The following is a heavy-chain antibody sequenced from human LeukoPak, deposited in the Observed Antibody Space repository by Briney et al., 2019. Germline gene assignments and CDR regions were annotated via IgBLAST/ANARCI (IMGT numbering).Heavy chain of an antibody. Sequence: SVKVSCKASGGTFSSYAISWVRQAPGQGLEWMGGIIPIFGTANYAQKFQGRVTITTDESTSTACMELSSLRSEDTAVYYCASFGKDYYDSSGYFWFDPWGQGTLVTVSS. D-gene: IGHD3-22*01. CDR1: GGTFSSYA. CDR3: ASFGKDYYDSSGYFWFDP. CDR2: IIPIFGTA. J-gene: IGHJ5*02. V-gene: IGHV1-69*05.